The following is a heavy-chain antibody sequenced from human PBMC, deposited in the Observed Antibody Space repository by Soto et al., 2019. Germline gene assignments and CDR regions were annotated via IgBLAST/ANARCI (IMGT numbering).Heavy chain of an antibody. D-gene: IGHD6-19*01. CDR1: GYSFTNYG. Sequence: QDQLVQSGAEVKKPGASVTVSCKASGYSFTNYGITWVRQAPGQGLEWLGWISAFNGNTHYAQKVQGRVTMTTDAPRRPASMGRGGLRSDATAVYYWAEDRGVAPPVAGNTHYYYYMDVWGKGTTVTVSS. V-gene: IGHV1-18*01. J-gene: IGHJ6*03. CDR2: ISAFNGNT. CDR3: AEDRGVAPPVAGNTHYYYYMDV.